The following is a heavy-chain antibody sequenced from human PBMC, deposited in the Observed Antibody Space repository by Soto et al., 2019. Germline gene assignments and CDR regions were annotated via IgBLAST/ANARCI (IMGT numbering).Heavy chain of an antibody. CDR1: GFTFSSFA. V-gene: IGHV3-64D*06. J-gene: IGHJ4*02. D-gene: IGHD5-12*01. CDR2: VRGNGDPP. Sequence: GGSLRLSCAASGFTFSSFALHWVRQAPRKGLEYISGVRGNGDPPFYADSVKGRFTISRDNSQKTFYLQMTALNVDDTAVYYCVKSRGGNNFDFFDWGQGTLVTVSS. CDR3: VKSRGGNNFDFFD.